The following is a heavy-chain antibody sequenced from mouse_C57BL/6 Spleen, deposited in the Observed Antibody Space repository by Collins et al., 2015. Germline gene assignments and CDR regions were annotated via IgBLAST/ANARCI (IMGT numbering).Heavy chain of an antibody. J-gene: IGHJ4*01. D-gene: IGHD2-1*01. CDR3: ARDGNYDHAMDY. V-gene: IGHV1-52*01. CDR2: IDPSDSET. Sequence: QVQLQQPGAELVRPGSSVKLSCKASGYTFTSYWMHWVKQRPIQGLEWIGNIDPSDSETHYNQKFKDKATLTVDKSSSTAYMQLSSLTSEDSAAYYCARDGNYDHAMDYWGQGTSVTVSS. CDR1: GYTFTSYW.